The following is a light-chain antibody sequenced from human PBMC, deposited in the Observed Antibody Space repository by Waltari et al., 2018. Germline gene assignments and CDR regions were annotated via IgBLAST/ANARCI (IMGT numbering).Light chain of an antibody. J-gene: IGKJ1*01. CDR2: ATS. CDR1: QSIDKGY. CDR3: QQYVRSPET. V-gene: IGKV3-20*01. Sequence: DIVLTQSPGALSLSPGERATLSCRASQSIDKGYLAWYQQKPGQAPRLPIYATSSRATGIPDRFGGSGSGTDFTLPNSRLEPEDFAVYFCQQYVRSPETFGQGTKVEIK.